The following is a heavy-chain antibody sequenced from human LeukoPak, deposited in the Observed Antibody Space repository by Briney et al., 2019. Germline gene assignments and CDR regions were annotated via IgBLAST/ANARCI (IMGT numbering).Heavy chain of an antibody. J-gene: IGHJ4*02. D-gene: IGHD3-10*01. Sequence: PGGPLRLSCAVSGFSVSAHYMSWVRQAPGKGLECVSFLYTGGDTYYADSVKGRFTISRDNSKNTLYLQMNGLRAEDTAVYYCARGPGSRGIFDYWGQGTLVTVSS. CDR2: LYTGGDT. CDR1: GFSVSAHY. V-gene: IGHV3-53*01. CDR3: ARGPGSRGIFDY.